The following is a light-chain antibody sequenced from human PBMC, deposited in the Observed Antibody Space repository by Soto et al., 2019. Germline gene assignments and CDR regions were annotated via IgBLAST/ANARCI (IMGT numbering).Light chain of an antibody. CDR2: AAS. CDR1: QGISSY. CDR3: QQLNSYPFT. Sequence: DIQFTQSPSFLSASVGDRVTITCRARQGISSYLAWYQQKPGKAPKLLIYAASTLQSGVPSRFSGSGSGTEFTLTISSLQPEYLVTQYCQQLNSYPFTLGGGTKVDIK. J-gene: IGKJ4*01. V-gene: IGKV1-9*01.